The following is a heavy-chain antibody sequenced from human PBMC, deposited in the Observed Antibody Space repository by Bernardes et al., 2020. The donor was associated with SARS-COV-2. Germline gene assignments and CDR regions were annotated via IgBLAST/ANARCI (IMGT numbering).Heavy chain of an antibody. Sequence: ASVKVSCKASGYTFRNYHVSWVRQAPGQGLEWVGWVSTNNGYTRSAQRVEGRVTLTTDASTDTAYMELRGLTSEDTAVYYCARVDPDKIGLLDYWGQGSLVTVSS. CDR3: ARVDPDKIGLLDY. V-gene: IGHV1-18*01. CDR2: VSTNNGYT. D-gene: IGHD2-21*01. CDR1: GYTFRNYH. J-gene: IGHJ4*02.